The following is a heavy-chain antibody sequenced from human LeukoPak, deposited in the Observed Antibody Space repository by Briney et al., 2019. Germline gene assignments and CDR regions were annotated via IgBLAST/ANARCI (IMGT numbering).Heavy chain of an antibody. D-gene: IGHD6-6*01. J-gene: IGHJ5*02. CDR2: IYSGGST. V-gene: IGHV3-66*01. CDR1: GFTVSSNY. CDR3: ARVHSQLGGFDP. Sequence: GGSLRLSCAASGFTVSSNYMSWVRQAPGKGLEWVSVIYSGGSTYYADSVKGRFTISRDNSKNTLYLQMNSLRAEDTAVYYCARVHSQLGGFDPWGQGTLVTVSS.